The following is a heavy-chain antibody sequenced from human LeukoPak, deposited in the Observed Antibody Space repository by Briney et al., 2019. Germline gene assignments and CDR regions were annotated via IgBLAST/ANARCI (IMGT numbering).Heavy chain of an antibody. Sequence: SETLSLTCTVSGGSISSYYWSWLRQPPGKGLEWIGYIYYSGSTNYNPSLKSRVTISVDTSKNQFSLKLSSVTAADTAVYYCARGRITMVRGVISFYFDYWGQGTLVTVSS. V-gene: IGHV4-59*01. D-gene: IGHD3-10*01. CDR2: IYYSGST. CDR3: ARGRITMVRGVISFYFDY. CDR1: GGSISSYY. J-gene: IGHJ4*02.